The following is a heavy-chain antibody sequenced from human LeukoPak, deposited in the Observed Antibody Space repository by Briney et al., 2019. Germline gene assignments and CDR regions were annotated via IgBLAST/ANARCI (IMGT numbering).Heavy chain of an antibody. D-gene: IGHD3-22*01. CDR1: GGSISSGDYY. V-gene: IGHV4-30-4*01. CDR3: ARAADSTHFWFDP. CDR2: IYYSGST. J-gene: IGHJ5*02. Sequence: PSETLSLTCTVSGGSISSGDYYWSWIRQPPGKGLEWIGYIYYSGSTYYNPSLKSRVTISVDTSKNQFSLKLSSVTAADTAVYYCARAADSTHFWFDPWGQGTLVTVSS.